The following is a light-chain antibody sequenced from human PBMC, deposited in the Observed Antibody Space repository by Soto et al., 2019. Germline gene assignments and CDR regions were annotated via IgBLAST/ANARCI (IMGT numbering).Light chain of an antibody. Sequence: EIVLTQSPGTLSLSPGERATLSCRASQSVSSIYLAWYQQKPGQAPRLLIYDVSSRATGIPDRFSGSGSGTDFTLTISRLEPEDFAVYYCQQSGSSPGTVGQGTKVEIK. CDR2: DVS. CDR3: QQSGSSPGT. J-gene: IGKJ1*01. V-gene: IGKV3-20*01. CDR1: QSVSSIY.